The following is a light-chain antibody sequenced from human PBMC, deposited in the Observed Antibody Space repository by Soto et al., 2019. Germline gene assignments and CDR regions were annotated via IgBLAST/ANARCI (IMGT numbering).Light chain of an antibody. CDR2: DVS. J-gene: IGLJ3*02. Sequence: QSALTQPASVSGSPGQSMTISCTGTSSDVGTYNYVSWYQHRPGKAPKLMIYDVSYRPSGVSNRFSGSKSANTASLTISGLQAEDEADYYCSSYTTSNIQVFGGGTKLTVL. CDR3: SSYTTSNIQV. CDR1: SSDVGTYNY. V-gene: IGLV2-14*01.